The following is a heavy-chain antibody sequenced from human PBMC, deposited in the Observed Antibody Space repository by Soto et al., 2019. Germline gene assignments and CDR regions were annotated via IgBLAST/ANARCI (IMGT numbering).Heavy chain of an antibody. CDR1: GFTFDDYA. CDR3: AKDTDNCSSTSCYAGGAFDI. J-gene: IGHJ3*02. V-gene: IGHV3-9*01. Sequence: GGSLRLSCAASGFTFDDYAMHWVRQAPGKGLEWVSGISWNSGSIGYADSVKGRFTISRDNAKNSLYLQMNSLRAEDTALYYCAKDTDNCSSTSCYAGGAFDIWXQGTMVTVSS. CDR2: ISWNSGSI. D-gene: IGHD2-2*01.